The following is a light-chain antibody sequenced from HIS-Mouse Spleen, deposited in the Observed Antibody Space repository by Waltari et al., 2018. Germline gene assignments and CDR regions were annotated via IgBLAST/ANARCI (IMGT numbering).Light chain of an antibody. Sequence: SSELTQDPAVSVALGQTVRITCQGDSLRSYYASWYRQKPGQAPVLVIYGKNNRPSGIPDRFSGSNAGNPATLTISRVEAGDEADYYCQVWDSSGDHVVFGGGTKLTVL. V-gene: IGLV3-19*01. CDR2: GKN. J-gene: IGLJ2*01. CDR1: SLRSYY. CDR3: QVWDSSGDHVV.